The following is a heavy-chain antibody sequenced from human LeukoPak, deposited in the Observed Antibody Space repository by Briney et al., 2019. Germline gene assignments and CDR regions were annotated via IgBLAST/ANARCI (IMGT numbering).Heavy chain of an antibody. Sequence: PSETLSLTCTVSGGSISSGGYYWSWIRQPPGKGLEWIGEINHSGSTNYNPSLKSRVTISVDTSKNQFSLKLSSVTAADTAVYYCARGGASSIYYDSGSGRLRRHDAFDIWGQGTMVTVSS. J-gene: IGHJ3*02. D-gene: IGHD3-16*01. V-gene: IGHV4-39*07. CDR2: INHSGST. CDR1: GGSISSGGYY. CDR3: ARGGASSIYYDSGSGRLRRHDAFDI.